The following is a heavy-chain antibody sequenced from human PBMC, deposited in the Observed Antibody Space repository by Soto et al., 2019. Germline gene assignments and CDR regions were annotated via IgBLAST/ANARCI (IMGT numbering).Heavy chain of an antibody. CDR3: ARGGRHSYGFRWFDP. J-gene: IGHJ5*02. CDR2: INHSGST. V-gene: IGHV4-34*01. Sequence: SETLSLTCAVYGGSFSGYYWSWIRQPPGKGLEWIGEINHSGSTNYNPSLKSRVTISVDTSKNQFSLKLSSVTAADTAVYYCARGGRHSYGFRWFDPWGQGTLVTVSS. CDR1: GGSFSGYY. D-gene: IGHD5-18*01.